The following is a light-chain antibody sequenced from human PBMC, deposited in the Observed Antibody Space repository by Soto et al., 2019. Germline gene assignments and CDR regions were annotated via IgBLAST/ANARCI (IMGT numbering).Light chain of an antibody. CDR3: IQDYNYPLT. Sequence: ALQITQSPSSLSASVGDRVTIAFRASQVIRSELGWYQQKPGKAPNLLIYTASTLQSGVPSRFSGSGSGTDFTLTISSLQPEDFATYYCIQDYNYPLTFGGGTKVDIK. CDR1: QVIRSE. CDR2: TAS. V-gene: IGKV1-6*01. J-gene: IGKJ4*01.